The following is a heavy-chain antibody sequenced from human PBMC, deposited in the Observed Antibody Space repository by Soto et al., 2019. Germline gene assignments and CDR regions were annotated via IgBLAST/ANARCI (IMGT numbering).Heavy chain of an antibody. J-gene: IGHJ6*03. CDR3: SRTRAGTTNYYYMDV. CDR1: GYTFTSYY. CDR2: INPSGGST. V-gene: IGHV1-46*03. Sequence: QVQLVQSGAEVKKPGASVKVSCKASGYTFTSYYMHWVRQAPGQGLEWMGIINPSGGSTSYAQKFQGRGTMTRDTSTSTVYMELSSLRSEDTAVYYCSRTRAGTTNYYYMDVWGKGTTVTVSS. D-gene: IGHD1-7*01.